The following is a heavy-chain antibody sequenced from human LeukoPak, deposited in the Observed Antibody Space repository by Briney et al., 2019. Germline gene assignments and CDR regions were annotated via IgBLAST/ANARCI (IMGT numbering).Heavy chain of an antibody. CDR1: GFTFSSYA. Sequence: GASLRLSCAASGFTFSSYAMSWVRQAPGKGLEWVSAISGSGGSTYYADSVKGRFTISRDNSKNTLYLQMNGLRAEDTALYYCAKDAPGYSYISDYWGQGTLVTVSS. D-gene: IGHD5-18*01. J-gene: IGHJ4*02. V-gene: IGHV3-23*01. CDR3: AKDAPGYSYISDY. CDR2: ISGSGGST.